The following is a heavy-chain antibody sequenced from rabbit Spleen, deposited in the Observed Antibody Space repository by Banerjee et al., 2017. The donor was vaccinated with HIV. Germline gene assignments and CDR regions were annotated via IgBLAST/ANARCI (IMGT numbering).Heavy chain of an antibody. CDR3: ARVGGVGVYGYATL. CDR1: GFSFSDRDV. J-gene: IGHJ4*01. V-gene: IGHV1S45*01. CDR2: INAATGKP. D-gene: IGHD6-1*01. Sequence: QEQLVESGGGLVQPEGSLTLTCKASGFSFSDRDVMCWVRQAPGKGLEWIACINAATGKPVYATWAKGRFTISRTSSTTVTLRMTSLTAADTATYFCARVGGVGVYGYATLWGPGTLVTVS.